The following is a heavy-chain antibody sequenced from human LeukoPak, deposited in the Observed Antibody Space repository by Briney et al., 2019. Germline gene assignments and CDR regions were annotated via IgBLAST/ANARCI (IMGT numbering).Heavy chain of an antibody. Sequence: PSETLSLTCAVYGGSFSGYYWSWIRQPPGKGLEWIWEINHSGSTNYNPSLKSRVTISVDTSKNQFSLKLSSVTAADTAVYYCARTQLLRTHRYYFDYWGQGTLVTVSS. CDR3: ARTQLLRTHRYYFDY. D-gene: IGHD3-22*01. CDR2: INHSGST. V-gene: IGHV4-34*01. CDR1: GGSFSGYY. J-gene: IGHJ4*02.